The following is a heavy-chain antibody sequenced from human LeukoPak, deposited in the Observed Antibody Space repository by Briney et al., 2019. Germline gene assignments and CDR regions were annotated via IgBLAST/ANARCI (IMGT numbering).Heavy chain of an antibody. V-gene: IGHV4-34*01. CDR1: GGSFSGYY. CDR2: INHSGST. D-gene: IGHD3-10*01. CDR3: ARHLLGLRGSGSYFPFDP. J-gene: IGHJ5*02. Sequence: PSETLSLTCAVYGGSFSGYYWSWIRQPPGKGLEWIGEINHSGSTNYNPSLKSRVTISVDTSKNQFSLKLSSVTAADTAVYYCARHLLGLRGSGSYFPFDPWGQGTLVTVSS.